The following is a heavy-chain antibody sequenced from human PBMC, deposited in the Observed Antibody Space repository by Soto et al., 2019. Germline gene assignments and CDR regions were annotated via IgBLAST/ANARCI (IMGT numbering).Heavy chain of an antibody. J-gene: IGHJ3*02. CDR3: ATLSIYGGNADAFDI. CDR2: FDPEDGET. Sequence: ASVKVSCKVSGYTLTELSMHWVRQAPGKGLEWMGGFDPEDGETIYAQKFQGRVTMTEDTSTDTAYMELSSLRSEDTAVYYCATLSIYGGNADAFDICGQGTMVTVSS. V-gene: IGHV1-24*01. D-gene: IGHD4-17*01. CDR1: GYTLTELS.